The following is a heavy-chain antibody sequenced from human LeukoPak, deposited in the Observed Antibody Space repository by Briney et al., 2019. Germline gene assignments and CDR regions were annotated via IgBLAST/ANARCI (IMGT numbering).Heavy chain of an antibody. D-gene: IGHD2-8*01. CDR2: ISGSGGST. J-gene: IGHJ6*02. V-gene: IGHV3-23*01. CDR3: AKDWMDHRANTVLGYYYGMDV. Sequence: GGSLRLSCAASGFTFSSYAMSWVRQAPGKGLEWVSAISGSGGSTYYADSVKGRFTISRDNSKNTLYLQMNSLRAEDTAVYYCAKDWMDHRANTVLGYYYGMDVWGQGTTVTVSS. CDR1: GFTFSSYA.